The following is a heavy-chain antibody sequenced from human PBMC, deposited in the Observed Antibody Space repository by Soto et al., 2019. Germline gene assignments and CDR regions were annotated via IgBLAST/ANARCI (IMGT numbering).Heavy chain of an antibody. Sequence: QVQLVQSGAEVKKPGSSVKVSCTASEGSLSNFGISWVRQAPGQGLEWMGAIIPVFGTPNYAQKFQDRVTINADESTTTVYMEVRSLTSEDTAVYYCARGDATKIVVTTYYAMDVWGQGTTVTVSS. CDR1: EGSLSNFG. CDR2: IIPVFGTP. J-gene: IGHJ6*02. CDR3: ARGDATKIVVTTYYAMDV. V-gene: IGHV1-69*12. D-gene: IGHD3-22*01.